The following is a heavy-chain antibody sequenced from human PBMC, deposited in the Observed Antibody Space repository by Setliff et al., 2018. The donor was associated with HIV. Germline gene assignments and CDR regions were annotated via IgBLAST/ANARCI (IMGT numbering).Heavy chain of an antibody. D-gene: IGHD3-22*01. Sequence: ASVKVSCKASGYTFNNYGISWVRQAPGQGLEWMGWISAYNGNTNYAQKLQGRVTMTTDTSTSTAYMELRSLRSDDTAVYYCAREIGDYYDSSGYYPPTNYYYGMDVWGQGTTVTVSS. V-gene: IGHV1-18*01. J-gene: IGHJ6*02. CDR1: GYTFNNYG. CDR2: ISAYNGNT. CDR3: AREIGDYYDSSGYYPPTNYYYGMDV.